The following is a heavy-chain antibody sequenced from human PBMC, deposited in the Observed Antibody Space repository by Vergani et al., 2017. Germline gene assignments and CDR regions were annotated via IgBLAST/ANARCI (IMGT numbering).Heavy chain of an antibody. V-gene: IGHV4-30-2*01. Sequence: QLQLQESGSGLVKPSQTLSLTCAVSGDSITNGGFSWNWIRQPPGKGPEWIGYIFPSGNSDYNPSLKNRVSISLDKSKNQFSLWVNSVTAADTAVYFGARASLSALVGYYYYMDVWGKGKTVVVSS. CDR3: ARASLSALVGYYYYMDV. CDR2: IFPSGNS. J-gene: IGHJ6*03. D-gene: IGHD3-16*02. CDR1: GDSITNGGFS.